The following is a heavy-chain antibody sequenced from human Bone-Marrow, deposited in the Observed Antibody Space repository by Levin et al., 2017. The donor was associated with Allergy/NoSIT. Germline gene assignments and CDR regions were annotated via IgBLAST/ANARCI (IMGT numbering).Heavy chain of an antibody. D-gene: IGHD6-13*01. J-gene: IGHJ6*02. CDR2: ITTTSNYI. V-gene: IGHV3-21*01. CDR3: ARAAGAAGRGGMDV. CDR1: GFPFSTYG. Sequence: GGSLRLSCATSGFPFSTYGMAWVRQAPGKGLEWVASITTTSNYIHYADSVKGRFTISRDNANNSLSLQMNRLRGEDTAVYYLARAAGAAGRGGMDVWGQGATVTVSS.